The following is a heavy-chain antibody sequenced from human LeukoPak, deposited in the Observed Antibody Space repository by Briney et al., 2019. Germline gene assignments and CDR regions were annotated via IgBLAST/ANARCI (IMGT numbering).Heavy chain of an antibody. V-gene: IGHV1-8*02. J-gene: IGHJ3*02. D-gene: IGHD2-15*01. CDR1: GYTFSSYD. Sequence: ASVKVSCKASGYTFSSYDISWVRQAPGQGLEWMGWMNPNSGNTGYAQKFQGRVTMTRNTSISTAYMELSSLRSEDTAVYYCARDEDGLGAFDIWGQGTMVTVSS. CDR3: ARDEDGLGAFDI. CDR2: MNPNSGNT.